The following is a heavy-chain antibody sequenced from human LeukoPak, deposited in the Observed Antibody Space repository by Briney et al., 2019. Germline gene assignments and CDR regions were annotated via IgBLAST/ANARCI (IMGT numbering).Heavy chain of an antibody. D-gene: IGHD3-10*01. CDR2: VHSSGTT. J-gene: IGHJ4*02. Sequence: SETLSLTCTVSGASVTTYYWSWIRQPPGKGPEWIANVHSSGTTYYNPSLKSRVTISVDTSKNQFSLKLSSVTAADTAVYYCARGKQYYYASFDYWGQGTLVTVSS. V-gene: IGHV4-59*02. CDR3: ARGKQYYYASFDY. CDR1: GASVTTYY.